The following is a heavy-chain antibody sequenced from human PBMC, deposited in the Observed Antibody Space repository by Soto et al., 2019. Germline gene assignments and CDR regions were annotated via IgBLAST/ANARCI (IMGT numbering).Heavy chain of an antibody. Sequence: VKVTCEACRGRFSSCAISWLQQSNGKGLEWMGGIIPIFSTANYAQKFQGRVTITADESTSTAYKELSSLRSEDTTVYYCARDGLYYYYNDSRADSTDAFDIWGQGTMVTVSS. CDR1: RGRFSSCA. V-gene: IGHV1-69*13. D-gene: IGHD3-22*01. J-gene: IGHJ3*02. CDR2: IIPIFSTA. CDR3: ARDGLYYYYNDSRADSTDAFDI.